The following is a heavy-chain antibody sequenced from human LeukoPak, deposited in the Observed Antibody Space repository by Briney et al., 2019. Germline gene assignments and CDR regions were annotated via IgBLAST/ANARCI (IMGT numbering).Heavy chain of an antibody. CDR2: ISAYNGNT. CDR3: ARGDYYDKSGYNNWFHP. J-gene: IGHJ5*02. D-gene: IGHD3-22*01. Sequence: GASVKVSCKASGYTFTSYGISWVRQAPGQGLEWMGWISAYNGNTNYAQKLQGRVTMTTDTSTSPAYMEPRSLRSDGTAGYYCARGDYYDKSGYNNWFHPWGQGTLVTVSS. V-gene: IGHV1-18*01. CDR1: GYTFTSYG.